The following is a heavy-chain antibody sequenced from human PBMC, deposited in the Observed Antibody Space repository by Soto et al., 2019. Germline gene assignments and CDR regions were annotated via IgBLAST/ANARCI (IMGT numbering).Heavy chain of an antibody. Sequence: SETLSLTCTVSGGSISSGGYYWSWIRQHPGKGLEWIGYIYYSGSTYYNPSLKSRVTISVDTSKNQFSLKLSSVTAADTAVYYCARVSYGDYYWFDLWGQGTRVTVSS. D-gene: IGHD4-17*01. J-gene: IGHJ5*02. CDR1: GGSISSGGYY. V-gene: IGHV4-31*03. CDR3: ARVSYGDYYWFDL. CDR2: IYYSGST.